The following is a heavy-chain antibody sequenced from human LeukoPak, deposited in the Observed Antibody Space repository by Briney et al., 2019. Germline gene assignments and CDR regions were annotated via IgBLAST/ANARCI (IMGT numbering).Heavy chain of an antibody. CDR3: ANIRGYSYGLDY. V-gene: IGHV3-23*01. Sequence: GGSLRLSCAASGFTFSSYAMSWVRQAPGKGLEWVSAISGSGGSTYYADSVKGRFTISRDNSKNTLYLQMNSLRAEDTAVYYCANIRGYSYGLDYWGQGTLVTVSS. CDR2: ISGSGGST. J-gene: IGHJ4*02. CDR1: GFTFSSYA. D-gene: IGHD5-18*01.